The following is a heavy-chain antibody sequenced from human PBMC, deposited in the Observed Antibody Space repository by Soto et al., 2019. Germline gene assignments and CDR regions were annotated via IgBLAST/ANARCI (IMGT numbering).Heavy chain of an antibody. CDR2: ITADGSSA. CDR3: AGVSPMQYYYGVAV. J-gene: IGHJ6*02. Sequence: GGSLRLSCAASGFSFSNYWMHWVRQAPGKGLVWLSRITADGSSATYADSVEGRFNISRDNAKNTLYLQMNSLRAEDTGVYYCAGVSPMQYYYGVAVWGQGTTVTVSS. D-gene: IGHD2-8*01. CDR1: GFSFSNYW. V-gene: IGHV3-74*01.